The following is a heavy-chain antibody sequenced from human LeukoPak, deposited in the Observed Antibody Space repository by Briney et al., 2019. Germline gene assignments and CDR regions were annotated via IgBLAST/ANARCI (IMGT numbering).Heavy chain of an antibody. D-gene: IGHD4-23*01. CDR1: GFTFSDYY. J-gene: IGHJ5*02. CDR3: AREDTVVNNWFDP. CDR2: IYYSGST. Sequence: GSLRLSCAASGFTFSDYYMSWIRQPPGKGLEWIGYIYYSGSTNYNPSLKSRVTISVDTSKNQFSLKLSSVTAADTAVYYCAREDTVVNNWFDPWGQGTLVTVSS. V-gene: IGHV4-59*01.